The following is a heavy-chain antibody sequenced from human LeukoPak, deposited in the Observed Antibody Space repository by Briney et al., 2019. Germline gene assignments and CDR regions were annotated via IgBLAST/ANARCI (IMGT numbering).Heavy chain of an antibody. D-gene: IGHD4-23*01. Sequence: SETLSLTCTVSGGSISSYYWGWIRQPPGKGLEWIGSMSSSGSTYYNPSLNSRVTISVDTPKNQFSLKLRSVTAADTAFYYCARDYGGNSDSWGQGTLVTVSS. CDR3: ARDYGGNSDS. V-gene: IGHV4-39*02. CDR1: GGSISSYY. CDR2: MSSSGST. J-gene: IGHJ5*01.